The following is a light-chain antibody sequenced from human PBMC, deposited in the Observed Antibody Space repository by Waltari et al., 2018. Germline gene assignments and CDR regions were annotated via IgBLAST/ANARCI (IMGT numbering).Light chain of an antibody. CDR1: QNVIYSPNNKNY. J-gene: IGKJ4*01. Sequence: DIVMTQSPDSLAVSLGERATINCKSSQNVIYSPNNKNYLAWYQQKAGQPPKLLIYWASTRESGVPNRFSGSGSGTNFTLTISSLQAEDVAVYYCQQYYNTPLTFGGGTKVEI. CDR3: QQYYNTPLT. V-gene: IGKV4-1*01. CDR2: WAS.